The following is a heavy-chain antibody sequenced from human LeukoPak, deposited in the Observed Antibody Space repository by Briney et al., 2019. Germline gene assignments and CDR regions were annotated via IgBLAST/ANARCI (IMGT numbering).Heavy chain of an antibody. V-gene: IGHV1-2*02. CDR1: GYTFSGYY. CDR3: ARYLAAPYDAFDI. D-gene: IGHD6-6*01. CDR2: INANSCCT. J-gene: IGHJ3*02. Sequence: ASVKVSCKASGYTFSGYYMHWVRQAPGQALEWMGWINANSCCTKYAQKFQDRVTMTRDTSVSTAYMELSRLRFDDAAVYYCARYLAAPYDAFDIWGQGTMVTVSS.